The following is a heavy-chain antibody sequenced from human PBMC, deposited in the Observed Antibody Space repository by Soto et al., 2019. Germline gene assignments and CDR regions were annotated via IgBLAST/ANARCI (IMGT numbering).Heavy chain of an antibody. CDR2: FYYSGST. J-gene: IGHJ5*02. Sequence: SETLSLTCTVSGDSISSSSYYWDWIRQPPGKGLEWIGSFYYSGSTYYNPSLKSRVTISVDTSKNQFSLKLSSVTAADTAVYYCARHQYYDIWSGSAFDPWGQGTLVTVSS. D-gene: IGHD3-3*01. CDR3: ARHQYYDIWSGSAFDP. CDR1: GDSISSSSYY. V-gene: IGHV4-39*01.